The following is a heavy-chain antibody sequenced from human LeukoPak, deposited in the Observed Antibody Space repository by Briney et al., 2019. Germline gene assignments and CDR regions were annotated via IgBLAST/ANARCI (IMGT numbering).Heavy chain of an antibody. Sequence: GGSLRLSCAASGFTFSSYEMNWVRQAPGKGLEWVSYISSSGSTIYYADSVKGRFTISRDNAKNSLYLQMNSLRAEDTAVYYCARESGSSGWYSHYYYYYMDVWGKGTTVTVSS. CDR1: GFTFSSYE. CDR2: ISSSGSTI. J-gene: IGHJ6*03. CDR3: ARESGSSGWYSHYYYYYMDV. V-gene: IGHV3-48*03. D-gene: IGHD6-19*01.